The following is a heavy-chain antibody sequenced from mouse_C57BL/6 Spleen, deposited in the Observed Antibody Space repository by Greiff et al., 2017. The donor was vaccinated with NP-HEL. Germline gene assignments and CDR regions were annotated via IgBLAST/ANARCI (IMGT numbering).Heavy chain of an antibody. V-gene: IGHV1-82*01. D-gene: IGHD3-2*02. J-gene: IGHJ4*01. CDR2: IYPGDGDT. Sequence: QVQLKQSGPELVKPGASVKISCKASGYAFSSSWMNWVKQRPGKGLEWIGRIYPGDGDTNYNGKFKGKATLTADKSSSTAYMQLSSLTSEDSAVYFCARLAGSSGFYYYAMDYWGQGTSVTVSS. CDR3: ARLAGSSGFYYYAMDY. CDR1: GYAFSSSW.